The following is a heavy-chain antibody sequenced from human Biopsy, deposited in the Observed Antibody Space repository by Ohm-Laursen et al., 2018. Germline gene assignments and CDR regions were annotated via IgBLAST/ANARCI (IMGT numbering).Heavy chain of an antibody. J-gene: IGHJ5*02. Sequence: GASVKVSCKASGAIFSNYAITWVRQAPGQGLEWMRGIIPLFGAPNYVQKFQGRLTITADESKSTTYMELSSLRSEDTAVYYCARLAQIYGDSPFDPWGQGTLVTVSS. CDR3: ARLAQIYGDSPFDP. CDR1: GAIFSNYA. D-gene: IGHD4-17*01. V-gene: IGHV1-69*13. CDR2: IIPLFGAP.